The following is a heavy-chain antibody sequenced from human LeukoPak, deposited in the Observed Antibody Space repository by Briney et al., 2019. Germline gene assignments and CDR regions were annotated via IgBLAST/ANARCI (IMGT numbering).Heavy chain of an antibody. V-gene: IGHV1-69*04. CDR1: GGTFSSYA. J-gene: IGHJ4*02. Sequence: GSSVKVSCKASGGTFSSYAISWVRQAPGQGHEWMGRIIPILGIANYAQKFQGRVTITADKSTSTAYMELSSLRSEDTAVYYCARGSYLSWNYWGQGTLVTVSS. D-gene: IGHD1-26*01. CDR2: IIPILGIA. CDR3: ARGSYLSWNY.